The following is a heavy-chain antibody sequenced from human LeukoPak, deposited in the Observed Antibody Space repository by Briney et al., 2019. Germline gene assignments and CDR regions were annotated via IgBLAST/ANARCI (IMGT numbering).Heavy chain of an antibody. CDR1: GGSISSSSYH. CDR2: IYSSGSS. V-gene: IGHV4-39*02. J-gene: IGHJ5*02. CDR3: ARDRPVTGANWFDP. Sequence: SETLSLTCTVSGGSISSSSYHWGWIRQPPGKGLEWIGTIYSSGSSYYNPSLKSRLTISVDTSRNQFSLRLSSVTAADTAVYYCARDRPVTGANWFDPWGQGALVTVSS. D-gene: IGHD4-11*01.